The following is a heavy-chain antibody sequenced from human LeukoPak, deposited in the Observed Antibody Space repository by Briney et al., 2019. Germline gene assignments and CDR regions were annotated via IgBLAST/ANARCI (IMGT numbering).Heavy chain of an antibody. CDR1: GFTFSSYA. J-gene: IGHJ4*02. D-gene: IGHD3-10*01. CDR3: ASLWTGFDY. V-gene: IGHV3-30-3*01. CDR2: ISYDGSNK. Sequence: GGSLRLSCAASGFTFSSYAMHWVRRAPGKGLEWVAVISYDGSNKYYADSVKGRFTISRDNSKNTLYLQMNSLRAEDTAVYYCASLWTGFDYWGQGTLVTVSS.